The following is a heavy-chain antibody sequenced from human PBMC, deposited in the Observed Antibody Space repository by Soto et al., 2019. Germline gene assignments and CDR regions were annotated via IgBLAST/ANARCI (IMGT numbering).Heavy chain of an antibody. J-gene: IGHJ4*02. CDR3: AKVSRKGSAIDFDY. D-gene: IGHD3-10*01. CDR2: VNPNNGDT. V-gene: IGHV1-8*01. CDR1: GYTFSNYD. Sequence: QVQLVQSGAELKKPGASVKVSCKASGYTFSNYDMNWVRQATGQGPEWIAWVNPNNGDTGYAQKFQGRVTLTTDISTTTASMELTSLLTDDTVIYYCAKVSRKGSAIDFDYWGKGTLITVSS.